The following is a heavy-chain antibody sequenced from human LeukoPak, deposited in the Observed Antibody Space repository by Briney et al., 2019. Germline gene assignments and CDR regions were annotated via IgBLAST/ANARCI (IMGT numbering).Heavy chain of an antibody. CDR3: TTDSYYDFWSGYTEGNY. J-gene: IGHJ4*02. V-gene: IGHV3-15*01. Sequence: GGSLRPSCAASGFTFSNAWMSWVRQAPGKGLEWVGRIKSKTDGGTTDYAAPVKGRFTISRDDSKNTLYLQMNSLKTEDTAVYYCTTDSYYDFWSGYTEGNYWGQGTLVTVSS. D-gene: IGHD3-3*01. CDR1: GFTFSNAW. CDR2: IKSKTDGGTT.